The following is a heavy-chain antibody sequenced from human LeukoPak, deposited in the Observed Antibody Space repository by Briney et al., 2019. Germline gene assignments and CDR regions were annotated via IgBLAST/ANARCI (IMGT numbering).Heavy chain of an antibody. Sequence: PGGSLRLSCAASGFTFSSYWMSWVRQAPGKGLEWVATIREDGSEKYDVDSVKGRFTISRDNAKNSLYLQMNRMRAEDTAVYYCATGSPYCSGGSCRLYFDYWGQGTLVTVSS. CDR2: IREDGSEK. V-gene: IGHV3-7*01. CDR3: ATGSPYCSGGSCRLYFDY. CDR1: GFTFSSYW. J-gene: IGHJ4*02. D-gene: IGHD2-15*01.